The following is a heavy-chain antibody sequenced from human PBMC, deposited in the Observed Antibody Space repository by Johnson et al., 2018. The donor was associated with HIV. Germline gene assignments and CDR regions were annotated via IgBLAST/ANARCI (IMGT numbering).Heavy chain of an antibody. CDR2: IWYDGNNK. D-gene: IGHD3-10*01. CDR1: GFTFSSYG. V-gene: IGHV3-33*06. J-gene: IGHJ3*02. Sequence: QVQLVESGGGVVQPGRSLRLSCAASGFTFSSYGMHWVRQAPGKGLEWVAVIWYDGNNKYYADSVKGRFTISRDNSKNTLFLQMNSLRAEDTAVYYCAKEPLVRGVNAFDIWGQGTMVTVSS. CDR3: AKEPLVRGVNAFDI.